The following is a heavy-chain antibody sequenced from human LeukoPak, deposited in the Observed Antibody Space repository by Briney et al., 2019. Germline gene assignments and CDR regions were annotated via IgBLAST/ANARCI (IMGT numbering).Heavy chain of an antibody. CDR2: ISGSGGST. CDR3: AKSSSGWYSFDY. Sequence: PGGSLRLSCAASGFTFSSNAMSWVRQSPGKGMEWVSAISGSGGSTYYADSVKGRFTISRDNSKNTPYLQMNSLRAEDTAVYYCAKSSSGWYSFDYWGQGTLVTVSS. CDR1: GFTFSSNA. D-gene: IGHD6-19*01. J-gene: IGHJ4*02. V-gene: IGHV3-23*01.